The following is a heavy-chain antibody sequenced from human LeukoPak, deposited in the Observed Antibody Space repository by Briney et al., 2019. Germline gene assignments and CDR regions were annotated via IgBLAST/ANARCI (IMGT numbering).Heavy chain of an antibody. CDR2: LSYDGDST. CDR3: ARDEYGDYGCDR. D-gene: IGHD4-17*01. CDR1: GFTLSSYA. J-gene: IGHJ5*02. V-gene: IGHV3-23*01. Sequence: PGGSLRLSCAASGFTLSSYALSWVRQAPGKGLDWLSALSYDGDSTYYADSVKGRLTTSRDNSKRTLYLQMNSLRAEDTAVYYCARDEYGDYGCDRWGQGTLVMVSS.